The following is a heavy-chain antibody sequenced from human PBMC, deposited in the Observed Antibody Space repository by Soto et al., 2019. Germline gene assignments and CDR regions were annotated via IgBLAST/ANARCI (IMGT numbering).Heavy chain of an antibody. D-gene: IGHD2-2*01. CDR1: GYTFTSYG. Sequence: ASVKVSCKASGYTFTSYGISWVRQAPGQGLEWMGWISAYNGNTNYAQKLQGRVTMTTDTSTSTAYMELRSLRSDDTAVYYCARVHIVVVPAAKGITYYYYGTDGWCQGRTFAVSS. CDR3: ARVHIVVVPAAKGITYYYYGTDG. V-gene: IGHV1-18*01. CDR2: ISAYNGNT. J-gene: IGHJ6*02.